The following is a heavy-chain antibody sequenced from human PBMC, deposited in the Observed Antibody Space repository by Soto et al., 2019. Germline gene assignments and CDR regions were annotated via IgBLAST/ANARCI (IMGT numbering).Heavy chain of an antibody. J-gene: IGHJ4*02. CDR3: ESYRGALYFES. Sequence: RSLTCSVSGRSMSSNYWSWIRQSPDKGLEWLGDVFYGGTDSNPSLGGRVRMSVERANCQFSLKLTSVTVADTAVYYCESYRGALYFESWGPGILVTVSS. CDR1: GRSMSSNY. D-gene: IGHD3-16*01. V-gene: IGHV4-59*01. CDR2: VFYGGT.